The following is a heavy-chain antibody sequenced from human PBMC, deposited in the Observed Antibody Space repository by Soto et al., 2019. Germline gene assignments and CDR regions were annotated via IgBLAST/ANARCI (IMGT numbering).Heavy chain of an antibody. CDR1: GGSISSYY. CDR3: ARVQLYDFWSGYYVPPVYYYMDV. D-gene: IGHD3-3*01. V-gene: IGHV4-59*01. CDR2: IYYSGST. J-gene: IGHJ6*03. Sequence: SETLSLTCTVSGGSISSYYWSWIRQPPGKGLEWIGYIYYSGSTNYNPSLKSRVTISVDTSKNQFSLKLSSVTAADTAVYYCARVQLYDFWSGYYVPPVYYYMDVWGKGTTVTVSS.